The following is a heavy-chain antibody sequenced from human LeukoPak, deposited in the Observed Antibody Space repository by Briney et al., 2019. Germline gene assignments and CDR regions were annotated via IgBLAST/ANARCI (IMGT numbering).Heavy chain of an antibody. V-gene: IGHV3-53*01. CDR2: IYSGGST. Sequence: GGSLRLSCAASGFTFSNYAMSWVRQAPGKGLEWVSVIYSGGSTYYADSVKGRFTISRDNSKNTLYLQMNSLRAEDTAVYYCARESIVGAPDIWGQGTMVTVSS. CDR1: GFTFSNYA. J-gene: IGHJ3*02. CDR3: ARESIVGAPDI. D-gene: IGHD1-26*01.